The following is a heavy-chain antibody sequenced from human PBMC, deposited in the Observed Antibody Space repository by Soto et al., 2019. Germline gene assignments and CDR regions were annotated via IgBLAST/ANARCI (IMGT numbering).Heavy chain of an antibody. CDR1: GGSISSYY. J-gene: IGHJ4*02. Sequence: SETLSLTCTVSGGSISSYYWSWIRQPAGKGLEWIGRIYTSGSTNYNPSLKSRVTMSVDTSKNQFSLKLSSVTAADTAVYYCARDQYYYDSSGYYQYYFDYWGQGTLVTVSS. D-gene: IGHD3-22*01. CDR2: IYTSGST. V-gene: IGHV4-4*07. CDR3: ARDQYYYDSSGYYQYYFDY.